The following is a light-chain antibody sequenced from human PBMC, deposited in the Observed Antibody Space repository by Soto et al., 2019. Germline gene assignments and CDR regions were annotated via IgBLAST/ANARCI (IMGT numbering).Light chain of an antibody. J-gene: IGKJ2*01. CDR3: QQYNRSYT. Sequence: DIQLTQSPSILSASGGDRVTITCRASQSIANRLAWYQQKPGKTPTLLIYGASTLESGVPSRFSGSGSGTEFTLTINSLQTDDFATYYCQQYNRSYTFGQGTKLEIK. CDR1: QSIANR. V-gene: IGKV1-5*01. CDR2: GAS.